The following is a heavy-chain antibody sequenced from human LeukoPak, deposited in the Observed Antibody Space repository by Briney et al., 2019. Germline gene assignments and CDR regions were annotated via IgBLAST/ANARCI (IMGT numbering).Heavy chain of an antibody. CDR3: ARDRRWGAFDI. V-gene: IGHV4-59*01. CDR2: IYYSGST. Sequence: ETLSLTCTVSGGSISSYYWSWIRQPPGNGLEWIGYIYYSGSTNYNPSLKSRVTISVDTSKNQFSLKLSSVTAADTAVYYCARDRRWGAFDIWGQGTMVTVSS. J-gene: IGHJ3*02. CDR1: GGSISSYY. D-gene: IGHD3-16*01.